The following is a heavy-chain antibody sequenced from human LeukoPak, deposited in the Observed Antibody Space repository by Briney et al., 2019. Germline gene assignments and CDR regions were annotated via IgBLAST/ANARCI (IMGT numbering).Heavy chain of an antibody. CDR2: IKADGVTT. CDR1: GFTLSNFW. CDR3: ARDSYCSSTSCPQG. V-gene: IGHV3-74*01. D-gene: IGHD2-2*01. J-gene: IGHJ4*02. Sequence: GGSLRLSCAASGFTLSNFWMHWVRQAPGKGLVWVSRIKADGVTTDYADSVKGRFTISRDNAKNTLYLQMDSLRAEDTAVYYCARDSYCSSTSCPQGWGQGTLVTVSS.